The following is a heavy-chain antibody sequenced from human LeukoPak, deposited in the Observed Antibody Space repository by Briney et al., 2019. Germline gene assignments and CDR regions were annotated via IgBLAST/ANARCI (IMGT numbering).Heavy chain of an antibody. D-gene: IGHD3-22*01. CDR3: ARFNYYDTIGQHGYYFDY. CDR2: ISFDGTNK. CDR1: GITFNTYA. Sequence: GGSLRLSCAASGITFNTYAMHWVRQAPGKGLEWVALISFDGTNKYYADSVKGRFAISRDNSKNTLYLQMNSLRADDTAVYYCARFNYYDTIGQHGYYFDYWGQGTLVTVSS. J-gene: IGHJ4*02. V-gene: IGHV3-30*09.